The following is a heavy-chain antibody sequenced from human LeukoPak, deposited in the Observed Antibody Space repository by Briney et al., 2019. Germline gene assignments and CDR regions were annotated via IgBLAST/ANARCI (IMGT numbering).Heavy chain of an antibody. J-gene: IGHJ6*02. CDR1: GGSFSGYY. Sequence: PSETLSLTCAVYGGSFSGYYWSRIRQPPGKGLEWIGEINHSGSTNYNPSLKSRVTISVDTSKNQFSLKLSSVTAADTAVYYCARSRRIYGYYYYGMDVWGQGTTVTVSS. CDR2: INHSGST. V-gene: IGHV4-34*01. D-gene: IGHD4-17*01. CDR3: ARSRRIYGYYYYGMDV.